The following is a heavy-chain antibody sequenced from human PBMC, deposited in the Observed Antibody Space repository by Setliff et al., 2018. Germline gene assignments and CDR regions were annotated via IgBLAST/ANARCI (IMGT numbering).Heavy chain of an antibody. Sequence: ASVKVSCKASGYTFTGYYMHWVRQAPGQGLEWMGLINPSGENTNYAQKFQGRVNMNRDTSTSTVYMELRSLKSEDTATYFCARGLIAYASWYPNKHTYYYYMDVWGKGTTVTVSS. D-gene: IGHD6-13*01. CDR1: GYTFTGYY. J-gene: IGHJ6*03. CDR3: ARGLIAYASWYPNKHTYYYYMDV. CDR2: INPSGENT. V-gene: IGHV1-46*01.